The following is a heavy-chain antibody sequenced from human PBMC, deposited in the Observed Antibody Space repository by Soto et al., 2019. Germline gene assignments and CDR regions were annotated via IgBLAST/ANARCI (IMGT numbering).Heavy chain of an antibody. CDR2: VYRTGST. V-gene: IGHV4-4*02. Sequence: SETLSLTCAVSGGSISTSNWWSWVRQPPGKGLEWIGEVYRTGSTNYNPSLESRLTISVDKSKNQFSPKLTSVTAADTAVYYCARARATIAAAAIFDCWGQGTLVT. D-gene: IGHD6-13*01. CDR1: GGSISTSNW. J-gene: IGHJ4*02. CDR3: ARARATIAAAAIFDC.